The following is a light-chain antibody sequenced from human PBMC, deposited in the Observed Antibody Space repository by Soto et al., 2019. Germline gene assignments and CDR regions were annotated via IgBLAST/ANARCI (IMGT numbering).Light chain of an antibody. CDR1: QAIGNY. CDR2: GAS. Sequence: DIQLTQSPSFLSASVGDRVTITCRASQAIGNYLAWYQQKPGKAPKVLIYGASTLQSGVPSRFSGSGSGTEFTLTIGSLQPEDFATYYCQYVNGYPFTFGPGTKVDI. CDR3: QYVNGYPFT. V-gene: IGKV1-9*01. J-gene: IGKJ3*01.